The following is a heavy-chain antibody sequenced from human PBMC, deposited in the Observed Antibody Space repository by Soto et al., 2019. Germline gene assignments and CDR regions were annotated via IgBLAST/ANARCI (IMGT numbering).Heavy chain of an antibody. CDR2: MTPNTGGT. CDR3: ATHQYQQQLVI. J-gene: IGHJ4*02. CDR1: VDGFPTCD. Sequence: VASVSGSCTSFVDGFPTCDSVCLQQPHRKRLEWMGWMTPNTGGTVYAQNFQGRVTMTRDTSINTAYMELSSLSSDDTALYYCATHQYQQQLVIWGQGTLVTVSS. V-gene: IGHV1-8*02. D-gene: IGHD6-13*01.